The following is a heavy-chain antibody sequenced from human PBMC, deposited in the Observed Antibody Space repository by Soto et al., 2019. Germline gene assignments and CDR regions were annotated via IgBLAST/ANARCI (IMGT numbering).Heavy chain of an antibody. J-gene: IGHJ4*02. D-gene: IGHD6-19*01. Sequence: PGGSLRLSCAASGFTFSSYGMHWVRQAPGKGLEWVSISSASGRSRYHADSVKGRSTISRDNSKNTLYLRMTNLRAEDTAVYYCAKDGNWLDVYFDVWGQGTPVTVSS. CDR1: GFTFSSYG. CDR3: AKDGNWLDVYFDV. CDR2: SSASGRSR. V-gene: IGHV3-23*01.